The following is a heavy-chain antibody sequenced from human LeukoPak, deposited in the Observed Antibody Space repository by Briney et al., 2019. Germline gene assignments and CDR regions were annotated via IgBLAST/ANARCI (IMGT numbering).Heavy chain of an antibody. V-gene: IGHV1-2*02. J-gene: IGHJ5*02. D-gene: IGHD2-8*01. CDR3: ARVGCTNINCLNWFDP. CDR2: INPNSGGT. CDR1: GYTFTDYY. Sequence: ASVKVSCKASGYTFTDYYLHWVRQAPGQGLEWMGWINPNSGGTKYAQKFRGRVTMTRDTSISTGYMELSRLSSDDTAVYYCARVGCTNINCLNWFDPWGQGTLAIVSS.